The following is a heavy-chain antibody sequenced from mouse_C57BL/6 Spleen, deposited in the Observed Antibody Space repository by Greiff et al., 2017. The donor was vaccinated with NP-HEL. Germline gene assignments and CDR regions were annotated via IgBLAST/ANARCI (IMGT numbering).Heavy chain of an antibody. CDR3: ARYYDGYYAWFAY. Sequence: VQLQQSGPELVKPGASVKISCKASGYTFTDYYMNWVKQSHGKSLEWIGDINPNNGGTSYNQKFKGKATLTVDKSSSTAYMELRSLTSEDSAVYYCARYYDGYYAWFAYWGQGTLVTVSA. V-gene: IGHV1-26*01. CDR1: GYTFTDYY. J-gene: IGHJ3*01. D-gene: IGHD2-3*01. CDR2: INPNNGGT.